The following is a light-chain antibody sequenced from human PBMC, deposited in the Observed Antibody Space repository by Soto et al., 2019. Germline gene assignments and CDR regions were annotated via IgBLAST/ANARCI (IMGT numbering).Light chain of an antibody. CDR1: QSVSSN. CDR3: QQYHNWPIT. Sequence: EIVMTQSPATLSVSPGERATLACRASQSVSSNLAWYQQKPGQAPRLLIYGASTRATGIPARLSGSGSGTDFTLTISSLKSEDFAVYYCQQYHNWPITFGGGTKVEIK. J-gene: IGKJ4*01. CDR2: GAS. V-gene: IGKV3-15*01.